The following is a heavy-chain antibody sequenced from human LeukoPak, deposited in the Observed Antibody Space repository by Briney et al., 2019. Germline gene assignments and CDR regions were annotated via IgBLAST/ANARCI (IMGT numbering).Heavy chain of an antibody. J-gene: IGHJ2*01. D-gene: IGHD4-17*01. Sequence: SETLSLTCTVSGGSISTSSYYWGWVRQPPGTGLEWIGSIYYSGSTYYNPSLKSRVTISVDTSKNQFSLKLSSVTAADTAVYYCASSYGDDPWYFDLWGRGTLVTVSS. CDR1: GGSISTSSYY. CDR2: IYYSGST. V-gene: IGHV4-39*01. CDR3: ASSYGDDPWYFDL.